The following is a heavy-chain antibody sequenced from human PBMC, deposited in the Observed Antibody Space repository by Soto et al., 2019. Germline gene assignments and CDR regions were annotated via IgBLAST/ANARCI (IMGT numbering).Heavy chain of an antibody. CDR2: ISYDGTIT. D-gene: IGHD2-2*01. J-gene: IGHJ6*02. CDR3: ATTRVGPCSSSICFSGIFDGMDV. CDR1: GFTISNYG. Sequence: PGGSLRLSCAASGFTISNYGMHWVRQAPGKGLEWVAVISYDGTITYYADSVKGRFTISRDNSRNTLCLQMNSLRTEDTAVYYCATTRVGPCSSSICFSGIFDGMDVWGQGTTVTVSS. V-gene: IGHV3-30-3*01.